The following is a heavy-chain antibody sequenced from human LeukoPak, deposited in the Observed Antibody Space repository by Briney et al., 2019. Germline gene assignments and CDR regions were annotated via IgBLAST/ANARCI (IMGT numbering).Heavy chain of an antibody. D-gene: IGHD3-16*01. CDR1: GFIFKNFR. CDR3: VRGDFDF. Sequence: GGSLRLSCAATGFIFKNFRMHRVRQVPGKGRVWVSRINLGGVTTTYTNSVKGRFTISRDNAKSSLNLQMNSLRAEDTAVYYCVRGDFDFWGQGTLVTVSS. CDR2: INLGGVTT. V-gene: IGHV3-74*01. J-gene: IGHJ4*02.